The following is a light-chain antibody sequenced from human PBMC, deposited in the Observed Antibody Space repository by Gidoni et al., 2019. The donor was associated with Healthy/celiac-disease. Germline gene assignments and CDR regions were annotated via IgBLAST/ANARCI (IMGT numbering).Light chain of an antibody. CDR2: DAS. Sequence: IQLPQSPSTLSASVGARVTITCRASQSMSSWLAWYQQKPGQAPKLLIYDASSLESGVPSGFSGSGSVTDFTLTISSLQPDDFATYYCQQYNSYPWTFXQXTKVXIK. CDR3: QQYNSYPWT. V-gene: IGKV1-5*01. CDR1: QSMSSW. J-gene: IGKJ1*01.